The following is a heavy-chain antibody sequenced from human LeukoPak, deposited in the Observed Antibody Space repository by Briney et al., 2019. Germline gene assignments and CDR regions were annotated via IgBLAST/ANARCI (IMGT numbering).Heavy chain of an antibody. CDR3: ARGASASWSSPFDY. CDR1: GFTFSSYS. Sequence: GGSLRLSCAASGFTFSSYSMDWVRQAPGKGLDYVSAISSSGGSTYYANSVKGRFTVSRDNSKNTLYLQMGSLRGEDMAVYYCARGASASWSSPFDYWGQGTLVTVSS. CDR2: ISSSGGST. D-gene: IGHD6-13*01. J-gene: IGHJ4*02. V-gene: IGHV3-64*01.